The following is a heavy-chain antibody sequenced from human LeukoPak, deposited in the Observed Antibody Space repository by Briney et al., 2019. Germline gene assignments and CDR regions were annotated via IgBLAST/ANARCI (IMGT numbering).Heavy chain of an antibody. J-gene: IGHJ4*02. D-gene: IGHD3-22*01. Sequence: GGSLRLSWAASGFTFSSYGMSWVRQAPGKGLEWVSAIGSGGSTYYADSVKGRFTISRDNSKNTLYLQMNSLRAEDTAVYYCAKDKSSGYYGTSDFDYWGQGTLVTVSS. V-gene: IGHV3-23*01. CDR3: AKDKSSGYYGTSDFDY. CDR2: IGSGGST. CDR1: GFTFSSYG.